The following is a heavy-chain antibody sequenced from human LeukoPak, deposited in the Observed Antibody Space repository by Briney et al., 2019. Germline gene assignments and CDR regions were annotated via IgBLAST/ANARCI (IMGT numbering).Heavy chain of an antibody. V-gene: IGHV4-31*03. Sequence: PSQTLSLTCTVSGGSISSGGYYWSWLRQHPGKGLEWIGYIYYSGSTYYNPSLKSRVTISVDTSKNQFSPKLSSVTAAGTAVYYCASGEIYDFWSGNGCPFDYWGQGTLVTVSS. J-gene: IGHJ4*02. CDR3: ASGEIYDFWSGNGCPFDY. CDR2: IYYSGST. CDR1: GGSISSGGYY. D-gene: IGHD3-3*01.